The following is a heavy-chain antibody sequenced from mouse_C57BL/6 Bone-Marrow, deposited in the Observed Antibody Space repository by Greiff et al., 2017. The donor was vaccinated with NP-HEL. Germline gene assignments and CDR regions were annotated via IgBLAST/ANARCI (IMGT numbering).Heavy chain of an antibody. CDR3: ARAHYYYGSSPHYYAMDD. Sequence: EVQLQQSGPELVKPGASVKISCKASGYTFTDYYMNWVKQSHGKSLEWIGDINPNNGGTSYNQKFKGKATLTVDKSSSTAYMELRSLTSEDSAVYYCARAHYYYGSSPHYYAMDDWGQGTSVTVSS. J-gene: IGHJ4*01. CDR1: GYTFTDYY. V-gene: IGHV1-26*01. CDR2: INPNNGGT. D-gene: IGHD1-1*01.